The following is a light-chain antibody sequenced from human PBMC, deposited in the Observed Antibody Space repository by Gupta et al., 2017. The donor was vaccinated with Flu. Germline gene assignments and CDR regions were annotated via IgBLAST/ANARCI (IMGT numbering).Light chain of an antibody. CDR1: NSNIGINY. CDR3: AAWDGSLSSA. V-gene: IGLV1-47*02. J-gene: IGLJ3*02. Sequence: QRFTISCSGGNSNIGINYGSRYQQLPGTPTKLLSENNNQRPSGLPDRSSGSKSGTSAYLATSGLRSEDEAYYYCAAWDGSLSSAFGGGTKLTVL. CDR2: NNN.